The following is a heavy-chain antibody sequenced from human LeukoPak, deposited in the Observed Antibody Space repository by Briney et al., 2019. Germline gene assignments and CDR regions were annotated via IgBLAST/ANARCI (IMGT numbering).Heavy chain of an antibody. CDR2: ISSSSSYI. Sequence: PGGSLRLSCAASGFTFSSYSMNWVRQAPGEGLGWVSSISSSSSYIYYTDSVKGRFTISRDNAKNSLYLQMNSLRSEDTAVYYCARDTPYYYGSGSPIMDVWGQGTTVTVSS. CDR3: ARDTPYYYGSGSPIMDV. D-gene: IGHD3-10*01. V-gene: IGHV3-21*01. CDR1: GFTFSSYS. J-gene: IGHJ6*02.